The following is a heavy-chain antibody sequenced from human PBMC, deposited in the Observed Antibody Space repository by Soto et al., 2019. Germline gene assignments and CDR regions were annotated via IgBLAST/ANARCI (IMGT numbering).Heavy chain of an antibody. CDR3: ARGAYYDGSGFDY. CDR1: GGSIISGDYY. CDR2: IYYSGST. D-gene: IGHD3-22*01. J-gene: IGHJ4*02. Sequence: PSETLSLTCTVSGGSIISGDYYFICIRQPPWNGLELIGYIYYSGSTYYNPSLKSRVTISVDTSKNQFSLKLSSVTAADTAVYYCARGAYYDGSGFDYWGQGTLVTVSS. V-gene: IGHV4-30-4*01.